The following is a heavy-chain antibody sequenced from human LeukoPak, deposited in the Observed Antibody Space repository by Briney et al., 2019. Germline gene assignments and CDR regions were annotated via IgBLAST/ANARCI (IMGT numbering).Heavy chain of an antibody. J-gene: IGHJ4*02. D-gene: IGHD5-18*01. CDR1: GFTISSYS. CDR3: ARDRGYSYGYVRN. Sequence: PGGSLRLSCAASGFTISSYSMNWVRQAPGKGLEWVSSISSSSSYIYYADSVKGRFTISRDNAKNSLYLQMNSLRAEDTAVYYCARDRGYSYGYVRNWGQGTLVTVSS. CDR2: ISSSSSYI. V-gene: IGHV3-21*01.